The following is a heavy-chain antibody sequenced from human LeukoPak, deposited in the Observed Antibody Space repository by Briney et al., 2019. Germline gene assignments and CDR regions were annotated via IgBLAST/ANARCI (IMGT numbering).Heavy chain of an antibody. Sequence: ASLKVSCKASGYTFTSYGICWVRQAPGQGLEWMGWIGVYNGKTNYAQNLQGRVTMTADTSTSTAHMELRSLRSDDTAVYYCARGSSGWFFDFWGQGTLVTVSS. J-gene: IGHJ4*02. CDR2: IGVYNGKT. D-gene: IGHD6-19*01. CDR1: GYTFTSYG. V-gene: IGHV1-18*01. CDR3: ARGSSGWFFDF.